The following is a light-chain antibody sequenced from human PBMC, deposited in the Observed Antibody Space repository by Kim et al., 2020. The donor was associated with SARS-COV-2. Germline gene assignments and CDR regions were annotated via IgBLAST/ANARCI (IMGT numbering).Light chain of an antibody. CDR3: AAWDDSLNGMV. J-gene: IGLJ2*01. V-gene: IGLV1-44*01. Sequence: QSVLTQPPSASGTPGQRVIISCSGSSSNIGSNTVSWYHQLPGTAPKLLMYRNNQRPSGVPDRFSGSKSGTSASLAISGLQSEDETDYYCAAWDDSLNGMVFGGGTQLTGL. CDR2: RNN. CDR1: SSNIGSNT.